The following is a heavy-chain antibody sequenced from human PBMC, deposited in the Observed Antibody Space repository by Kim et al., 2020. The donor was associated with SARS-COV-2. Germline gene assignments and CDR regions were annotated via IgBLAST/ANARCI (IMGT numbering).Heavy chain of an antibody. CDR2: IYTSGST. CDR1: GGSISSDNYY. V-gene: IGHV4-61*02. CDR3: ARGHYDDYGWYYYYGMDV. D-gene: IGHD4-17*01. Sequence: SETLSLTCSVSGGSISSDNYYWTWIRQPAGRGVEWIGRIYTSGSTNYNPSLKSRVTISLDTSKNQIALKLNSLTAADTAVYYCARGHYDDYGWYYYYGMDVWGQGTTVTVSS. J-gene: IGHJ6*02.